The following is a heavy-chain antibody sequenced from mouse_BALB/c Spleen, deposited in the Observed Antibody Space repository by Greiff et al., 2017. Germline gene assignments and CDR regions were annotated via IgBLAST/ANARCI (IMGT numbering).Heavy chain of an antibody. J-gene: IGHJ4*01. V-gene: IGHV2-9*02. CDR2: IWAGGST. D-gene: IGHD2-5*01. CDR3: AGRTIYYSTAMDY. CDR1: GFSLTSYG. Sequence: VQGVESGPGLVAPSQSLSITCTASGFSLTSYGVHWVRQSPGKGLAWLGVIWAGGSTNYNSALLSRLSISKDNSKSQVFLKMNSLQSYDTAMYYCAGRTIYYSTAMDYWGQGTSVTVSS.